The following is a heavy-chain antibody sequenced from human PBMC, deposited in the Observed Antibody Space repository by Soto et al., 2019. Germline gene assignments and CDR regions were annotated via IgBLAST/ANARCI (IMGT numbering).Heavy chain of an antibody. Sequence: GGSLRLSCAASGFTFSSYAMSWVRQAPGKGLEWVSAISGSGGSTYYADSVKGRFTISRDNSKNTLYLQMNSLRAEDTAVYYCAKEKWAYIYGYYYYGMDVWGQGTTVTVSS. J-gene: IGHJ6*02. CDR3: AKEKWAYIYGYYYYGMDV. CDR2: ISGSGGST. CDR1: GFTFSSYA. D-gene: IGHD5-18*01. V-gene: IGHV3-23*01.